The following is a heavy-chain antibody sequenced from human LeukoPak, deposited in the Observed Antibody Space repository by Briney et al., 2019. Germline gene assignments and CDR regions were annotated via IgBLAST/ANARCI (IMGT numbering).Heavy chain of an antibody. Sequence: GGSLRLSCAASGFTFSSSAMTWVRQAPGKGLEWVSAINSGGDDTVHADSVKGRLTISRGNSKNTLYLQMNSLRAEDTAKYYCTKGGSYAPLDYWGQGTLVTVSS. V-gene: IGHV3-23*01. CDR3: TKGGSYAPLDY. J-gene: IGHJ4*02. CDR2: INSGGDDT. CDR1: GFTFSSSA. D-gene: IGHD1-26*01.